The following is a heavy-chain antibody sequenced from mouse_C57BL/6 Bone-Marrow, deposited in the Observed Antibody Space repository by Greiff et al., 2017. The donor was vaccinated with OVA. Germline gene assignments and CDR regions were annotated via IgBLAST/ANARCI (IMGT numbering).Heavy chain of an antibody. V-gene: IGHV5-4*01. CDR3: ARDRGYSNSYYAMDY. Sequence: EVQGVESGGGLVKPGGSLKLSCAASGFTFSSYAMSWVRQTPEKRLEWVATISDGGSYTYYPDNVKGRFTISRDNAKNNLYLQMSHLKSEDTAMYYCARDRGYSNSYYAMDYWGQGTSVTVSS. J-gene: IGHJ4*01. CDR2: ISDGGSYT. CDR1: GFTFSSYA. D-gene: IGHD2-5*01.